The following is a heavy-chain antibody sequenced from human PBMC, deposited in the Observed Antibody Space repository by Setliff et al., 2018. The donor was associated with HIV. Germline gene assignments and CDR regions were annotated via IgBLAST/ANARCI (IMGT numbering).Heavy chain of an antibody. D-gene: IGHD1-1*01. J-gene: IGHJ5*02. CDR3: ARSDPVDDWNPTLKWFDP. Sequence: SETLSLTCIVSGGSISSGTYYWGWIRQPPGKGLEYIGSAFYSDNTYYKPSLKNRVTISVDTSKNQFSLKLTSVTAADTAVYYCARSDPVDDWNPTLKWFDPWGQGTQVTVSS. CDR2: AFYSDNT. V-gene: IGHV4-39*07. CDR1: GGSISSGTYY.